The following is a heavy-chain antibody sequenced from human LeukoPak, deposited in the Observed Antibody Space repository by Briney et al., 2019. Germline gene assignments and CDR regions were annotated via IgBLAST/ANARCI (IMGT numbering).Heavy chain of an antibody. CDR1: GGSISSYY. CDR3: ARHFAFSYYYMDV. Sequence: SETLSLTCTVSGGSISSYYWSWIRQPPGKGLEWIGYIYYSGSTNYNPSLKSRVTISVDTSKNQFSLKLSSVTAADTAVYYCARHFAFSYYYMDVWGKGTTVTVSS. V-gene: IGHV4-59*08. J-gene: IGHJ6*03. CDR2: IYYSGST.